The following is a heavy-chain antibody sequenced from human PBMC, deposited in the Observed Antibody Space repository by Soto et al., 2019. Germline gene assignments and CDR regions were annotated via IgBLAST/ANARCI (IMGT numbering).Heavy chain of an antibody. V-gene: IGHV4-59*01. J-gene: IGHJ4*02. CDR1: GGSISSYY. Sequence: PSETLSLTCTGSGGSISSYYWSWIRQPPGKGLEWIGYIYYSGSTNYNPSLKSRVTISVDTSKNQFSLKLSSVTAADTAVYYCATESAVAGPAAFDYWGQGTLVTVSS. CDR3: ATESAVAGPAAFDY. CDR2: IYYSGST. D-gene: IGHD6-19*01.